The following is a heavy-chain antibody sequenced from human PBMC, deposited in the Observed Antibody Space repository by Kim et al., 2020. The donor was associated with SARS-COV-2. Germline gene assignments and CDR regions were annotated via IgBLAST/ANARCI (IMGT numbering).Heavy chain of an antibody. Sequence: GGSLRLSCAASGFTFSSYGMHWVRQAPGKGLEWVAVIWYDGSNKYYADSVKGRFTISRDNSKNTLYLQMNSLRAEDTAVYYCARDGPYDILTGYYYYYYGMDVWGQGTTVTVSS. CDR3: ARDGPYDILTGYYYYYYGMDV. D-gene: IGHD3-9*01. CDR2: IWYDGSNK. CDR1: GFTFSSYG. V-gene: IGHV3-33*01. J-gene: IGHJ6*02.